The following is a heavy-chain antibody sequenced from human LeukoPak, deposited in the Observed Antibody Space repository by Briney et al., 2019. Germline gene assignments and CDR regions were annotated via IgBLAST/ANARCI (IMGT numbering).Heavy chain of an antibody. V-gene: IGHV3-15*01. J-gene: IGHJ4*02. Sequence: GGSLRLSCAASGFTFTNAWMSWVRQAPGRGLEWVGRIKSKTDGGKADYAAPVKGRFTFSRDDSENTLYLQMNSLKTEDTAVYYCTTDGYPPRYLDYWGQGTLVTVSS. D-gene: IGHD5-12*01. CDR3: TTDGYPPRYLDY. CDR2: IKSKTDGGKA. CDR1: GFTFTNAW.